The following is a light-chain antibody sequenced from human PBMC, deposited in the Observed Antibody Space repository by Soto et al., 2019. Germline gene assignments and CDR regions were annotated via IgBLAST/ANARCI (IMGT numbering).Light chain of an antibody. CDR3: QQYNSYSWT. CDR1: QSISSY. V-gene: IGKV1-5*01. CDR2: AAS. J-gene: IGKJ1*01. Sequence: DIQMTQSPCARSAPAGGGGPSTCRASQSISSYLNWYQQKPGKAPKLLIYAASNLRGGVPSRFSGGGSGTEFTLTISSVQPDDIATYSCQQYNSYSWTFGQGTKVDIK.